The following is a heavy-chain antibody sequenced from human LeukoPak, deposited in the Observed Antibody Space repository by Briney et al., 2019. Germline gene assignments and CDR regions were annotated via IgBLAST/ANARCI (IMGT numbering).Heavy chain of an antibody. D-gene: IGHD6-13*01. V-gene: IGHV4-34*01. J-gene: IGHJ6*02. CDR2: INHSGST. CDR1: GGSFSGYY. CDR3: AEVSHSSSLYGMDV. Sequence: SETLSLTCAVYGGSFSGYYWSWIRQPPGKGLEWIGEINHSGSTNYNPSLKSRVTISVDTSKNQFSLKLSSVTAADTAVYYCAEVSHSSSLYGMDVWGQGTTVTVSS.